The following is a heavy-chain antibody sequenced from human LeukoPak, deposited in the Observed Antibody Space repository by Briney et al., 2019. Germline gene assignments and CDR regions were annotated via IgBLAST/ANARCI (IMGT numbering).Heavy chain of an antibody. V-gene: IGHV3-53*01. CDR1: GFTFSSYA. Sequence: GGSLRLSCVASGFTFSSYAMHWVRQAPGKGLEWVSVIYSGGSTYYADSVKGRFTISRDNSKNTLYLQMNSLRAEDTAVYYCAREAYYYGSGSFNWFDPWGQGTLVTVSS. J-gene: IGHJ5*02. CDR3: AREAYYYGSGSFNWFDP. D-gene: IGHD3-10*01. CDR2: IYSGGST.